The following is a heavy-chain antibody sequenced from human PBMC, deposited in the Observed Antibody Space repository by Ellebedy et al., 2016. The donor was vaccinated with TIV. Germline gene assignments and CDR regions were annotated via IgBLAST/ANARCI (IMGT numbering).Heavy chain of an antibody. D-gene: IGHD4-23*01. V-gene: IGHV1-46*01. J-gene: IGHJ3*02. CDR3: ARDTRDRTTVVTPQAAFDI. CDR1: GYTFTSYY. Sequence: ASVMVSCXASGYTFTSYYMHWVRQAPGQGLEWMGIINPSGGSTSYAQKFQGRVTMTTDTSTSTAYMELRSLRSDDTAVYYCARDTRDRTTVVTPQAAFDIWGQGTMVTVSS. CDR2: INPSGGST.